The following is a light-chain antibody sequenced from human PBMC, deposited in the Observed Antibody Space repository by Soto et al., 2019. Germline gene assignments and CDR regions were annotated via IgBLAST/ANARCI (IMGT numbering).Light chain of an antibody. CDR2: LGS. CDR3: MQALQTPWT. V-gene: IGKV2-28*01. Sequence: DIVMTQSPLSLPVTPGEPASISCRSSQSLLHSDGYNYLDWYLQKPGQSPQLLSCLGSNRASGVPDRFSGSGSGTDFTMTISRVEAADFGVYFWMQALQTPWTFGQGTQVYVK. CDR1: QSLLHSDGYNY. J-gene: IGKJ1*01.